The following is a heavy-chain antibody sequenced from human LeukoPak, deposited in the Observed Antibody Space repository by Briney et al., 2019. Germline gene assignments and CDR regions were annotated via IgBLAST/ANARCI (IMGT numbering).Heavy chain of an antibody. Sequence: GGSLRLSCAASGFTFSSYAMGWVRQAPGKGLEWVSAISGSGGSTYYADSVKGRFTISRDNSKNTLYLQMNSLRAEDTAVYYCLRDHYDILTGYYGQYYFDYWGQGTLVTVSS. J-gene: IGHJ4*02. CDR3: LRDHYDILTGYYGQYYFDY. CDR2: ISGSGGST. CDR1: GFTFSSYA. V-gene: IGHV3-23*01. D-gene: IGHD3-9*01.